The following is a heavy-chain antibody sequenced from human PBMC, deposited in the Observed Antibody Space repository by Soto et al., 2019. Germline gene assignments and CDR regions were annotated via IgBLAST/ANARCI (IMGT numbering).Heavy chain of an antibody. J-gene: IGHJ4*02. CDR1: GVSISSSSYY. Sequence: PSETLSLTCTVSGVSISSSSYYWGWIRQPPGKGLEWIGSIYYSGSTYYNPSLKSRVTISVDTSKNQFSLKPSSVTAADTAVYYCASGDSSTSLYYFDYWGQGTLVTVSS. CDR3: ASGDSSTSLYYFDY. V-gene: IGHV4-39*01. D-gene: IGHD2-2*01. CDR2: IYYSGST.